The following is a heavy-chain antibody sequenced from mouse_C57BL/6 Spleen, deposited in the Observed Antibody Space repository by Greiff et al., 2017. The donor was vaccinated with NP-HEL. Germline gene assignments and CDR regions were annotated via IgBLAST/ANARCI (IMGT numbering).Heavy chain of an antibody. D-gene: IGHD1-2*01. Sequence: VQLQQSGAELVKPGASVKISCKASGYAFSSYWMNWVKQRPGKGLEWIGQIYPGDGDTNYNGKFKGKATLTADKSSSTAYMQLSSLTSEDSAVYVCARLATTAYAMDYWGQGTSVTVSS. CDR1: GYAFSSYW. CDR2: IYPGDGDT. J-gene: IGHJ4*01. CDR3: ARLATTAYAMDY. V-gene: IGHV1-80*01.